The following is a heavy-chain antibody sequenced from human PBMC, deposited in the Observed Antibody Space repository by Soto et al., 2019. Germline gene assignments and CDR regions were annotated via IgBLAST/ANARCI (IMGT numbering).Heavy chain of an antibody. Sequence: PSETLSLTCTVSGGSISSSSYYWGWIRQPPGKGLEWIGSIYYSGSTYYKQSLKSRVTISVDTSKNQISLKLSSVTAADTAVYYCARQLATGSRFDYWGQGTLVTVSS. D-gene: IGHD5-12*01. CDR3: ARQLATGSRFDY. J-gene: IGHJ4*02. CDR1: GGSISSSSYY. V-gene: IGHV4-39*01. CDR2: IYYSGST.